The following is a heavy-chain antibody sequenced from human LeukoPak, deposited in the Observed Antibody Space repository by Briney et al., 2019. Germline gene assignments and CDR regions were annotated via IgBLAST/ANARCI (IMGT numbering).Heavy chain of an antibody. V-gene: IGHV1-69*04. Sequence: ASVKVSCKASGYTFTSYDINWVRQATGQGLEWMGRIIPILGIANYAQKFQGRVTITADKSTSTAYMELSSLRSEDTAVYYCARLLDSSGYYYGYWGQGTLVTVSS. CDR2: IIPILGIA. D-gene: IGHD3-22*01. J-gene: IGHJ4*02. CDR1: GYTFTSYD. CDR3: ARLLDSSGYYYGY.